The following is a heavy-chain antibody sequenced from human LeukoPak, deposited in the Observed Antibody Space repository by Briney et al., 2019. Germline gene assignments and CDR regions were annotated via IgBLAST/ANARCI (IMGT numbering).Heavy chain of an antibody. V-gene: IGHV3-23*01. CDR3: ARDDKGIGGASDY. CDR1: GFTFSSYG. D-gene: IGHD3-10*01. Sequence: GGTLRLSCAASGFTFSSYGMSWVRQAPGKGLEWVSAISGSGGSTYYADSVKGRFTISRDNAKNSLYLQMNSLRAEDTAVYYCARDDKGIGGASDYWGQGTLVTVSS. J-gene: IGHJ4*02. CDR2: ISGSGGST.